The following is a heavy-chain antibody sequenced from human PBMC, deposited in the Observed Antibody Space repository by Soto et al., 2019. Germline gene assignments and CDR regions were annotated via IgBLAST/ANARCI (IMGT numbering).Heavy chain of an antibody. V-gene: IGHV1-24*01. CDR1: GYTLTELS. CDR3: ALCPTGTTEVFWFDP. CDR2: FDPEDGET. D-gene: IGHD1-7*01. J-gene: IGHJ5*02. Sequence: ASVKVSFKVSGYTLTELSMHWVRQAPGKGLEWMGGFDPEDGETIYAQKFQGRVTMTEDTSTDTAYMELSSLRSEDTAVYYCALCPTGTTEVFWFDPWGQGTLVTVSS.